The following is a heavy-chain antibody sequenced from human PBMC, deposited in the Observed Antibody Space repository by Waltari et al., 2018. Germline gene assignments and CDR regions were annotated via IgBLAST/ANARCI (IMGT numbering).Heavy chain of an antibody. CDR3: ARTYNWTAYGMDV. Sequence: QVHLEQSGADVKRPGASVKVSCKVSGYSLTELSIHWVRQAPGKGPGWVGGFDPEDGETVYAQSFQGRVTMTEDTLTDTAYMELGSLRYEDTAMYHCARTYNWTAYGMDVWGQGTTVTVSS. D-gene: IGHD1-20*01. V-gene: IGHV1-24*01. J-gene: IGHJ6*02. CDR2: FDPEDGET. CDR1: GYSLTELS.